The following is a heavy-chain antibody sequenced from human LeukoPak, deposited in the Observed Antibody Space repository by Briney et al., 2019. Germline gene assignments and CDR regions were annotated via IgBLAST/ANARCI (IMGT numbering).Heavy chain of an antibody. CDR2: ISGSGGST. D-gene: IGHD5-24*01. Sequence: GGSLRLSCAASGFTFSSYAMGWVRQAPGKGLEWVSAISGSGGSTYYADSVKGRFTISRDNSKNTLYLQMNSLRAEDTAVYYCAKDPSELPLEYNWFDPWGQGTLVTVSS. CDR3: AKDPSELPLEYNWFDP. V-gene: IGHV3-23*01. CDR1: GFTFSSYA. J-gene: IGHJ5*02.